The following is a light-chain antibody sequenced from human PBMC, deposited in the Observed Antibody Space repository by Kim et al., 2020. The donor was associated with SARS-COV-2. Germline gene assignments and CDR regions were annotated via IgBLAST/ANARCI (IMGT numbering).Light chain of an antibody. J-gene: IGKJ5*01. CDR2: AAS. V-gene: IGKV1-39*01. CDR1: QCIVND. Sequence: ATVGDRVTVTCLASQCIVNDLTWFQQKPGKAPKLLIYAASSLQSGVPPRFSGSGSGTDFTLTISSLQPEDFATYYCQQSYSFPITFGQGTRLEIK. CDR3: QQSYSFPIT.